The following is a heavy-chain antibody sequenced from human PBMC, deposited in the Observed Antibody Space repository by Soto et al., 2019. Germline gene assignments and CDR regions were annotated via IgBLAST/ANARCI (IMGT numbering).Heavy chain of an antibody. D-gene: IGHD3-3*01. J-gene: IGHJ6*02. CDR2: IIPIFDST. V-gene: IGHV1-69*13. CDR1: AKRFSTYG. Sequence: SVKVSCKASAKRFSTYGLSWVRQAAGQGLEWMGGIIPIFDSTTYAQKFEGRVTITADESTNTAYMELSSLRSEDTAIYYCARGREEAFGVILINSYAMEVWGQGTAGSVSS. CDR3: ARGREEAFGVILINSYAMEV.